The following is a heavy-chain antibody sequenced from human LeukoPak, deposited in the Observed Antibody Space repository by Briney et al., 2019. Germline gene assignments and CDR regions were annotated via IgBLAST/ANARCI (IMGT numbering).Heavy chain of an antibody. CDR1: GGSISSYY. J-gene: IGHJ4*02. CDR3: ARRGGHGGGFDY. CDR2: IYYSGSGST. D-gene: IGHD4-23*01. V-gene: IGHV4-59*08. Sequence: SETLSLTCTVSGGSISSYYWSWIRQPPGKGLEWIGYIYYSGSGSTNYNPSLKSRVSISVDTSKNHFSLKLSSVTAADTAVYYCARRGGHGGGFDYWGQGTLVTVSS.